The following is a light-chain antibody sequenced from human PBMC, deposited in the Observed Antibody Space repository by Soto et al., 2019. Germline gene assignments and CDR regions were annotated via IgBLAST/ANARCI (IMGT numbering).Light chain of an antibody. CDR3: SSYTTIGTYVL. J-gene: IGLJ2*01. Sequence: QSALTQPASVSGSPGPSITISCTGTSSDVGGYDYVSWYQQHPGKAPKLMIYDVTNRPSGVSNRFSGSKSGNTASLTISGLQAEDEADYFCSSYTTIGTYVLFGGGTKLTVL. V-gene: IGLV2-14*01. CDR1: SSDVGGYDY. CDR2: DVT.